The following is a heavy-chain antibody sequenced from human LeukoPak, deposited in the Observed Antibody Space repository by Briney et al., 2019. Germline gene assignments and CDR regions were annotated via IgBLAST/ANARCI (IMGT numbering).Heavy chain of an antibody. V-gene: IGHV4-59*08. CDR1: GGSISSYY. CDR2: IYYSGST. J-gene: IGHJ5*02. CDR3: ARRVYYYDSSGYLDWFDP. Sequence: SETLSLTCTISGGSISSYYWSWIRQPPGKGLEWIGYIYYSGSTNYNPSLKSRVTISVDTSKNQFSLKLSSVTAADTAVYYCARRVYYYDSSGYLDWFDPWGQGTLVTVSS. D-gene: IGHD3-22*01.